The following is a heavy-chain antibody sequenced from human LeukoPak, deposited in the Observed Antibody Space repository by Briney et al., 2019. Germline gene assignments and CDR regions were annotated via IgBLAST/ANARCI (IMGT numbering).Heavy chain of an antibody. D-gene: IGHD3-22*01. CDR1: GGSIISTSFY. CDR3: ARLYYDSRGYYWFDR. Sequence: SETLSLTCTVSGGSIISTSFYWGWIRQHPGKGLAWLGSIYHSGSTYDNPSLKSRVTISVDRSKNQFSLKLSSVTAADTAVYYCARLYYDSRGYYWFDRWGQGTLVTVSS. CDR2: IYHSGST. V-gene: IGHV4-39*01. J-gene: IGHJ5*02.